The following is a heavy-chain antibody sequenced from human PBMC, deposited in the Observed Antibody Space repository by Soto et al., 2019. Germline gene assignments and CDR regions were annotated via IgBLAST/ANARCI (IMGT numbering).Heavy chain of an antibody. D-gene: IGHD1-1*01. V-gene: IGHV3-23*04. Sequence: EAQLVESGGDLVQPRGSLRLSCAASGFTFRNFAMTWVRQAPGKGLEWVSGISGSGRMTYYAHSVKGRFTVSRDNSKNSLYLQMDSLRAEDTAVYYRSKEAEESVNEPIPGDCWGQGTVVTVSS. CDR1: GFTFRNFA. CDR2: ISGSGRMT. CDR3: SKEAEESVNEPIPGDC. J-gene: IGHJ4*02.